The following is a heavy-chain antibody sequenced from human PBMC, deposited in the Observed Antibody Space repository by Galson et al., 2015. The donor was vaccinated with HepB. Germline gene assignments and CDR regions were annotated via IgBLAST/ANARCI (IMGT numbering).Heavy chain of an antibody. CDR1: GFTFSDYY. Sequence: SLRLSCAASGFTFSDYYMNWIRQAPGKGLEWVSYISSSGYTIYYADSVKGRFTISRDNAQNSLYLQMNSLRAEDTAVYYCARDPPYDYIWGNYRYNGEANAFDIWGQGTMVTVSP. CDR3: ARDPPYDYIWGNYRYNGEANAFDI. D-gene: IGHD3-16*02. V-gene: IGHV3-11*01. J-gene: IGHJ3*02. CDR2: ISSSGYTI.